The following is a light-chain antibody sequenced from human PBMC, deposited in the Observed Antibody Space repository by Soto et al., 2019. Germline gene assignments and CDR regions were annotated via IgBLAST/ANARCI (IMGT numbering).Light chain of an antibody. J-gene: IGKJ1*01. Sequence: EIVMTQSPGTLSVSPGESATLSYRANQSVEFYLAWYQHKPGQAPRLLIYGASNRATGVPARFSGSGSGTEFTLTISNVQSEDCAIYYCQHYNNWPRGTFGQGTKVDIK. CDR3: QHYNNWPRGT. CDR2: GAS. V-gene: IGKV3-15*01. CDR1: QSVEFY.